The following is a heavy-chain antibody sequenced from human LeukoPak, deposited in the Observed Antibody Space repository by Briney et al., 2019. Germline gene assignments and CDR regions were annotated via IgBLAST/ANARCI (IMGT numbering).Heavy chain of an antibody. D-gene: IGHD3-9*01. CDR2: ISGSGRST. J-gene: IGHJ5*02. CDR3: AREIWATGIGWFDP. CDR1: GFTFNNYA. Sequence: GGSLRLSCAASGFTFNNYAMSWVRQAPGKGLEWVSAISGSGRSTFYADFLKGRFTVSRDNSKNTLYLQMNNLRAEDTAVYYCAREIWATGIGWFDPWGQGTLVTVSS. V-gene: IGHV3-23*01.